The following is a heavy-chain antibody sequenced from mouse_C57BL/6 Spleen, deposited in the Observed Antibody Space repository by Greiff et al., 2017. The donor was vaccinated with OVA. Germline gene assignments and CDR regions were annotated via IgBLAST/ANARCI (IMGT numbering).Heavy chain of an antibody. Sequence: VQLQQPGAELVKPGASVKMSCKASGYTFTSYWITWVKQRPGQGLEWIGDIYPGSGSTNYNEKFKSKATLTVDTSSSTAYMQLSSLTSEDSAVYYCASPLYYSNYEGNYFDYWGQGTTLTVSS. CDR2: IYPGSGST. CDR3: ASPLYYSNYEGNYFDY. J-gene: IGHJ2*01. CDR1: GYTFTSYW. V-gene: IGHV1-55*01. D-gene: IGHD2-5*01.